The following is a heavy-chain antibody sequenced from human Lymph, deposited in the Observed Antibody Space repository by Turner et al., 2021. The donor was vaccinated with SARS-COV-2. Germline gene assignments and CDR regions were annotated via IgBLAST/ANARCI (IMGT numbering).Heavy chain of an antibody. V-gene: IGHV1-69*10. Sequence: QVQLVKFGAQVKKPGSSVKVSCKASGGTFSTYVISWVRQGPGQGCEWIGEIIPILGKANYAKKFQGRVTITADKSTSTDYMAVSSLRSEDKAVYHCARRHSGNYDAFDIWGQGTMVTVSS. CDR1: GGTFSTYV. CDR3: ARRHSGNYDAFDI. J-gene: IGHJ3*02. CDR2: IIPILGKA. D-gene: IGHD1-26*01.